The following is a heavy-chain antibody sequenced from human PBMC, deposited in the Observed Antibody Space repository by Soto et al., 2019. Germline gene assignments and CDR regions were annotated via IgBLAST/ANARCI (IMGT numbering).Heavy chain of an antibody. J-gene: IGHJ3*02. CDR1: GFTFSDHY. Sequence: PGGSLRLSCAASGFTFSDHYMDWVRQAPGKGLEWVGRTRNKANSYTTEYAASVKGRFTISRDDSKNSLYLQMNSLKTEDTAVYYCAREGEAVAGDAFDIWGQGTMVTVSS. CDR2: TRNKANSYTT. D-gene: IGHD6-19*01. V-gene: IGHV3-72*01. CDR3: AREGEAVAGDAFDI.